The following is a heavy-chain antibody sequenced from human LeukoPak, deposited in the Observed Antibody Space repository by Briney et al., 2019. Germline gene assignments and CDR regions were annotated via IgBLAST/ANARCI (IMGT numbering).Heavy chain of an antibody. V-gene: IGHV1-69*13. CDR3: ARLKGVAVAGTYYYYGMDV. J-gene: IGHJ6*02. CDR1: GGTFSSYA. Sequence: SVKVSCKASGGTFSSYAISWVRQAPGQGLEWMGGIIPIFGTANYAQRFQGRVTITADESTSTAYMELSSLRSEDTAVYYCARLKGVAVAGTYYYYGMDVWGRGTTVTVSS. D-gene: IGHD6-19*01. CDR2: IIPIFGTA.